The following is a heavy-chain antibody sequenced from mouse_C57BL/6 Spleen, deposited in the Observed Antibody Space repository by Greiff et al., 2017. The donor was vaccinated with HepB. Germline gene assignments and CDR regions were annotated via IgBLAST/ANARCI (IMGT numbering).Heavy chain of an antibody. V-gene: IGHV1-81*01. D-gene: IGHD2-4*01. Sequence: QVQLKESGAELARPGASVKLSCKASGYTFTSYGISWVKQRTGQGLEWIGEIYPRSGNTYYNEKFKGKATLTADKSSGTAYMALRSLTSEDSAVYFCARWDYDYGSWFAYWGQGTLVTVSA. CDR3: ARWDYDYGSWFAY. CDR2: IYPRSGNT. J-gene: IGHJ3*01. CDR1: GYTFTSYG.